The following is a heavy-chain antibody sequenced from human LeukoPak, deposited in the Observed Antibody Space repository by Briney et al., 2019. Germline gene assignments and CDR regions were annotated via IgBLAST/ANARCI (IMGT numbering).Heavy chain of an antibody. D-gene: IGHD6-13*01. CDR3: ARGIAAAGPSLDY. J-gene: IGHJ4*02. CDR1: GFTFSSYW. CDR2: INSDGSST. Sequence: GGSLRLSCAASGFTFSSYWMHWVRQAPGKGLVWVSRINSDGSSTSYADSVKGRFTISRDNAKNTLYPQMNSLRAEDTAVYYCARGIAAAGPSLDYWGQGTLVTVSS. V-gene: IGHV3-74*01.